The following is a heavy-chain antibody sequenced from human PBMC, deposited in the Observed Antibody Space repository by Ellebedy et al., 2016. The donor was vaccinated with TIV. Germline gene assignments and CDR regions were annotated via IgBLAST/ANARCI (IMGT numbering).Heavy chain of an antibody. V-gene: IGHV4-34*01. J-gene: IGHJ6*03. D-gene: IGHD2-2*02. CDR1: GGSFSGYY. CDR2: INHSGST. Sequence: SETLSLXXAVYGGSFSGYYWSWIRQPPGKGLEWIGEINHSGSTNYNPSLKSRVTISVDTSKNQFSLKLSSVTAADTAVYYCARGRGCSSTSCYKYYYYMDVWGKGTTVTVSS. CDR3: ARGRGCSSTSCYKYYYYMDV.